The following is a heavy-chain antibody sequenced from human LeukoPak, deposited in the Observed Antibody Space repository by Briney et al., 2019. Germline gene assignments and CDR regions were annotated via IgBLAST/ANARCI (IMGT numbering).Heavy chain of an antibody. CDR1: GYTFTDHA. Sequence: ASVKVSCKASGYTFTDHAINWVRQAPGQGLEYMGWINTNTGNPTYAQAFTGRIVFSLDTSVSTAYLQIRSLKAEDTAVYFCARRSMVQHLDVWGKGTTVIVSS. V-gene: IGHV7-4-1*02. J-gene: IGHJ6*04. CDR2: INTNTGNP. D-gene: IGHD3-10*01. CDR3: ARRSMVQHLDV.